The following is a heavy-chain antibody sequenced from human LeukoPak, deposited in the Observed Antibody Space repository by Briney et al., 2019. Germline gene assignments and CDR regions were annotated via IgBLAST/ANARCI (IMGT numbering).Heavy chain of an antibody. V-gene: IGHV3-7*01. Sequence: PGGSLRLSCAASGFTFSSYWMSWVRQTPGKGLEWVANINQDGSEKYSVDSVKGRFTISRDNAKNSLYLQMNSLRAEDTAVYSCAGYSSSWAFDYWGQGTLVTVSS. CDR1: GFTFSSYW. CDR3: AGYSSSWAFDY. J-gene: IGHJ4*02. D-gene: IGHD6-13*01. CDR2: INQDGSEK.